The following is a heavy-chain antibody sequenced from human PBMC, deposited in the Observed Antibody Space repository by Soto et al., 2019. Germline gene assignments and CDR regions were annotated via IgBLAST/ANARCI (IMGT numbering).Heavy chain of an antibody. CDR1: GSTFTGQG. D-gene: IGHD3-3*01. CDR2: ISGDDGNT. CDR3: ALDWSPSMGYYGWDV. V-gene: IGHV1-18*01. J-gene: IGHJ6*02. Sequence: AQVKVSCKASGSTFTGQGVKGVRQAPGQGLEWVGGISGDDGNTKYAEKLQGRVTMTTDTSTGTTYMELRGLRSDDTAVYYCALDWSPSMGYYGWDVWGQGTTVTVSS.